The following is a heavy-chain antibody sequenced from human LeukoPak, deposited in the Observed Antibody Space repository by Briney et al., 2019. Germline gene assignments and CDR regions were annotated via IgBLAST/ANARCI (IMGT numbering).Heavy chain of an antibody. D-gene: IGHD4-17*01. Sequence: GESLQISCKGSGFTFTNDWMGWVRQLPGKGLDFMGIIYPGDSDTRYSPSFQGQVTISADKSFTTAYLQWSSLKTSDTAMHYCASRYGAETAFDSWSQRTMVTVSS. J-gene: IGHJ3*02. V-gene: IGHV5-51*01. CDR1: GFTFTNDW. CDR2: IYPGDSDT. CDR3: ASRYGAETAFDS.